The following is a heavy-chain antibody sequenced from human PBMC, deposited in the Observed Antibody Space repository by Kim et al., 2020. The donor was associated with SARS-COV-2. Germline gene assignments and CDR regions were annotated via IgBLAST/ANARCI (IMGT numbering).Heavy chain of an antibody. J-gene: IGHJ4*02. CDR2: ST. CDR3: ARSYGDYFLDF. V-gene: IGHV3-66*01. D-gene: IGHD4-17*01. Sequence: STYYADSVKGRFTISRDNSKNPLYLQMNSLRAEDTAVYYCARSYGDYFLDFWGQGTLVTVSS.